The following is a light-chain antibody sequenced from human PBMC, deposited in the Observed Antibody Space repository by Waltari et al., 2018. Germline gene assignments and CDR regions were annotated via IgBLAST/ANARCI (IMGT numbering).Light chain of an antibody. V-gene: IGKV3-20*01. CDR3: QQYGSLPRT. CDR1: QSVSSSY. CDR2: GAS. J-gene: IGKJ1*01. Sequence: EIVLTQSPGTLSLSPGQRATLSCRASQSVSSSYLAWYQQKPGQAPRPLIYGASSRATGIPDRFSGSGSGTDFTLTISRLEPEDFAVYYCQQYGSLPRTFGQGTKVEIK.